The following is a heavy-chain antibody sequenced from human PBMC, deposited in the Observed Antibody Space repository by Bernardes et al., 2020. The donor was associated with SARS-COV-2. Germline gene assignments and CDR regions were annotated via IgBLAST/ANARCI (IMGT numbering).Heavy chain of an antibody. V-gene: IGHV2-5*01. CDR2: INWTDDK. CDR3: AYYTVVPGGNWFGP. D-gene: IGHD2-21*01. J-gene: IGHJ5*02. CDR1: GFSLDSNGVG. Sequence: SGPTLVKPTQTLTLTCTFSGFSLDSNGVGVGWIRQPPGEALEWLALINWTDDKRYSPSLKSRLTITKDTSNNQVVLIMTNMDPVDTATYYCAYYTVVPGGNWFGPWGQGTLVTVSS.